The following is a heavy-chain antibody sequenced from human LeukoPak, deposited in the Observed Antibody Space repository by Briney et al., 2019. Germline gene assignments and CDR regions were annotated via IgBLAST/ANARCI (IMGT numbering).Heavy chain of an antibody. J-gene: IGHJ4*02. Sequence: GASVKVSCKASGGTFSSYAISWVRQAPGQGLEWTGGIIPIFGTANYAQKFQGRVTITADESTSTAYMELSSLRSEDTAVYYCARLTTPGYSYGYYFDYWGQGTLVTVSS. CDR3: ARLTTPGYSYGYYFDY. CDR2: IIPIFGTA. V-gene: IGHV1-69*13. D-gene: IGHD5-18*01. CDR1: GGTFSSYA.